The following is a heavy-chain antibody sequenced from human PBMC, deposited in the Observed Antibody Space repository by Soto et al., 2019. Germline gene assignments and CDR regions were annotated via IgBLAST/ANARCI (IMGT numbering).Heavy chain of an antibody. V-gene: IGHV4-59*08. CDR3: VRQGIDYLHGLVDV. CDR2: VYTGDT. Sequence: QVQLQQSGPRLVKPSETLSLTCTVSSGPDRSHNWGWIRQPPGRGLEWIGYVYTGDTAYNPSLRGRVPISADTPTNDTSVTLNSVTAADTAVYYCVRQGIDYLHGLVDVWGQGTTVSVTS. J-gene: IGHJ6*02. D-gene: IGHD4-17*01. CDR1: SGPDRSHN.